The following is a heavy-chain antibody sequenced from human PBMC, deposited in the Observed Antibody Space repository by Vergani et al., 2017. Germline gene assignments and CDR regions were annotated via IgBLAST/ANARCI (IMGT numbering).Heavy chain of an antibody. CDR1: GGSISSGSYY. CDR2: IYTSGST. V-gene: IGHV4-61*02. J-gene: IGHJ4*02. Sequence: QVQLQESGPGLVKPSQTLSLTCTVSGGSISSGSYYWSWIRQPAGKGLEWIGRIYTSGSTNYNPSLKSRGTISVDTSKNQFSLKLSSVTAADSAVYYCARDQSGSGDFDYWGQGTLVTVSS. D-gene: IGHD3-10*01. CDR3: ARDQSGSGDFDY.